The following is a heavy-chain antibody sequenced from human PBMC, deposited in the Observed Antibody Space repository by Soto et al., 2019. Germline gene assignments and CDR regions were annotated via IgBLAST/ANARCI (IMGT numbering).Heavy chain of an antibody. V-gene: IGHV1-18*01. D-gene: IGHD4-17*01. Sequence: ASVKVSCKASGYTFTSYGISWVRQAPGQGLEWMGWISAYNGNTNYAQKLQGRVTMTTDTSTSTAYMELRSLRSDDTAVYYCARDSRYYGGTRGRYYYFDTDVWGKGTTVTVS. J-gene: IGHJ6*03. CDR3: ARDSRYYGGTRGRYYYFDTDV. CDR1: GYTFTSYG. CDR2: ISAYNGNT.